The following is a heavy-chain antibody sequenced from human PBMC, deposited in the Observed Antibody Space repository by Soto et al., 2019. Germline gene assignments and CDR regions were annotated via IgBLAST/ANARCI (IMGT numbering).Heavy chain of an antibody. CDR3: ARTTDMKPFDI. D-gene: IGHD1-1*01. CDR1: GGSISSGDYY. Sequence: PSETLSLTCTVSGGSISSGDYYWSWIRQPPGKGLEWIGFVYDSGTKYYNPSPKSRVTISVDTSKNQFSLNLSSVTAADTAVYYCARTTDMKPFDIWGQGTMVTVSS. J-gene: IGHJ3*02. CDR2: VYDSGTK. V-gene: IGHV4-30-4*01.